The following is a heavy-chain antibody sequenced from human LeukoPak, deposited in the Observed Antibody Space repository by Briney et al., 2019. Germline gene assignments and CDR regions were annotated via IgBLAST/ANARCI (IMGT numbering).Heavy chain of an antibody. CDR3: ARLGSARLFRLFDY. J-gene: IGHJ4*02. V-gene: IGHV4-59*08. Sequence: SETLSLTCTVSGGSISSYYWSWIRQPPGMGLEWIGYIYYSGSTNYNPSLKSRVTISVDTSKNQFSLKLSSVTAADTAVYYCARLGSARLFRLFDYWGQGTLVTVSS. CDR2: IYYSGST. D-gene: IGHD2-21*01. CDR1: GGSISSYY.